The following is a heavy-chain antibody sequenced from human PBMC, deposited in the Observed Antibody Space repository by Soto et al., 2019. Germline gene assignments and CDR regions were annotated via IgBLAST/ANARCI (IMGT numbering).Heavy chain of an antibody. CDR3: ARDLETGTYYFDY. CDR1: GYTFTGYY. V-gene: IGHV1-2*04. J-gene: IGHJ4*02. CDR2: INPNSGGT. Sequence: ASVKVSCKASGYTFTGYYVHWVRQAPGQGLEWMGWINPNSGGTNYAQKFQGWVTMTRDTSISTAYMELSRLRSDDTAVYYCARDLETGTYYFDYWGQGTLVTVSS. D-gene: IGHD1-1*01.